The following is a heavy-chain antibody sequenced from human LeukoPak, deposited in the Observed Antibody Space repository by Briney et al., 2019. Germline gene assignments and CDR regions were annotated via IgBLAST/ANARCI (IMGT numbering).Heavy chain of an antibody. Sequence: GASVKVSCKASGYTFPNYDITWVRQAPGQGLEWLGCVSAYNGDTNYAYEFRGRITMTTDTATRTAYMELRGLRSDDTAVYYCARGGVSTSTFLKYYFDHWGQGALVTVSS. CDR3: ARGGVSTSTFLKYYFDH. D-gene: IGHD5/OR15-5a*01. CDR1: GYTFPNYD. J-gene: IGHJ4*02. V-gene: IGHV1-18*01. CDR2: VSAYNGDT.